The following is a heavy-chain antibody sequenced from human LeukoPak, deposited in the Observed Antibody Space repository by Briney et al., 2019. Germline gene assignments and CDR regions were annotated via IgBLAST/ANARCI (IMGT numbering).Heavy chain of an antibody. CDR2: INHSGST. D-gene: IGHD3-10*01. Sequence: PSETLSLTCAVYGGSFSGYYWSWIRQPPVKGLEWIGEINHSGSTNYNPSLKSRVTISVDTSKNQFSLKLSSVTAADTAVYYCATSNPSGAFDIWGQGTMVTVSS. V-gene: IGHV4-34*01. CDR3: ATSNPSGAFDI. J-gene: IGHJ3*02. CDR1: GGSFSGYY.